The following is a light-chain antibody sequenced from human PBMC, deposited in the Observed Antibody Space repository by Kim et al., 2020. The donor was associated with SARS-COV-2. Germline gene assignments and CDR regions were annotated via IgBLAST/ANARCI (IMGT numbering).Light chain of an antibody. CDR2: DAS. V-gene: IGKV1-39*01. J-gene: IGKJ4*01. CDR3: QQDYSTLSYT. Sequence: DIQMTQSPSSLSAFVGDRVTITCRASQSIGRSLNWYQQKPGRAPKLLIHDASSLQSDVPSRFSGSGSGTDFTLTISSLQPEDFASYYCQQDYSTLSYTFAGGTKVDIK. CDR1: QSIGRS.